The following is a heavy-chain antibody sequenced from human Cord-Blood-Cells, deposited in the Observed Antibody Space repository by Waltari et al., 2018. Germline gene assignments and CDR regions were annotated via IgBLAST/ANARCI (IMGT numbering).Heavy chain of an antibody. CDR1: GGSLSSSNW. J-gene: IGHJ5*02. CDR2: IYHCGST. V-gene: IGHV4-4*02. D-gene: IGHD4-17*01. CDR3: AREIIATNDYGDYGWFDP. Sequence: QVQLQESGPGLVKPSGTLSLTCAVSGGSLSSSNWWCWVRRPPGRGLEWMGEIYHCGSTHYNPSLKSRVTISVDKSKNQFALKLSSGTAADTAVYYCAREIIATNDYGDYGWFDPWGQGTLVTVSS.